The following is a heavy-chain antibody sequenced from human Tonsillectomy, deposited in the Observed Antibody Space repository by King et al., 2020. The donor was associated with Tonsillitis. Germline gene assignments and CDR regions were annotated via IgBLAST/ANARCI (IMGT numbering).Heavy chain of an antibody. D-gene: IGHD1-14*01. CDR2: VSDKGNTI. V-gene: IGHV3-11*01. J-gene: IGHJ4*01. CDR3: ARDRTLSQFDY. Sequence: VQLVESGGGLVKPGGSLRLSCAASGFTVSDYYMSWIRQAPGKGLEWVSYVSDKGNTIHYADSVKGRFIISRDNAKNSLYLQMNSLRAEDTAVYFCARDRTLSQFDYWGHGTLVTVYS. CDR1: GFTVSDYY.